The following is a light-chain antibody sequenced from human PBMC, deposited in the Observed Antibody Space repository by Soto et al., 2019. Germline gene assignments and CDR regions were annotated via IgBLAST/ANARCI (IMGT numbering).Light chain of an antibody. CDR2: GNN. J-gene: IGLJ1*01. CDR3: QSYDSSLSGYV. V-gene: IGLV1-40*01. Sequence: QSVLTQPPSVSGAPGQRVTISCTGSSSSIGAGYDVHWYQQLPGTAPKLLIYGNNNRPSGVPDRFSGSKSGTSASLAITGLQAEDEADYYCQSYDSSLSGYVFXTGTKVTVL. CDR1: SSSIGAGYD.